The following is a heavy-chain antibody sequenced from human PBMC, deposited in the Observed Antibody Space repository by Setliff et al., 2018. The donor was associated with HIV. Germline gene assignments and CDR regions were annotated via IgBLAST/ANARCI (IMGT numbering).Heavy chain of an antibody. CDR1: GFTFSNAW. Sequence: GGSLRLSCAASGFTFSNAWMSWVRQAPGKGLEWVGRIKSKTDGGTTDYAAPVKGRFTISRDDSKNTLYLQMNTLRAEDTAVYYCAREGITGTTLHPYWGQGTLVTVS. J-gene: IGHJ4*02. CDR3: AREGITGTTLHPY. D-gene: IGHD1-7*01. V-gene: IGHV3-15*01. CDR2: IKSKTDGGTT.